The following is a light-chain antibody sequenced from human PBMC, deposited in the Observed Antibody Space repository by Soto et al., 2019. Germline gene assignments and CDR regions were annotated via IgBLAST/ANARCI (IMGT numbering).Light chain of an antibody. CDR2: LASDGSH. Sequence: QPVLTQSPSASASLGASVKLTCTLSSGHSNYAIAWHQQQPEKGPRYLMKLASDGSHNKGDGIPDRFSGSSSGAARYLTISSLQSEDEADYYCQTWGTGIRVFGGGTKLTVL. CDR1: SGHSNYA. J-gene: IGLJ3*02. V-gene: IGLV4-69*01. CDR3: QTWGTGIRV.